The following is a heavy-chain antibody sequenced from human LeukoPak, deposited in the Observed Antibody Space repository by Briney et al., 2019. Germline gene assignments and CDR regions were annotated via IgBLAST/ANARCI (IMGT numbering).Heavy chain of an antibody. CDR1: VGTFSRYA. CDR2: IIPIFGIA. Sequence: SVKVSCKAPVGTFSRYAISWVRQTPGQGLEWMGGIIPIFGIAHYAQKFQGRVTITADKSTSTAYMELSSLRSEDTAVYYCARGQSVTMMCSWFDPWGQGTLVTVSS. D-gene: IGHD3-22*01. CDR3: ARGQSVTMMCSWFDP. V-gene: IGHV1-69*10. J-gene: IGHJ5*02.